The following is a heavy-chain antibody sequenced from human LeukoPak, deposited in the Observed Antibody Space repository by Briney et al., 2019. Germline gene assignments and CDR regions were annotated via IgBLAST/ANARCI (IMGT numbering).Heavy chain of an antibody. CDR1: GFTFSSYG. D-gene: IGHD3-9*01. J-gene: IGHJ4*02. V-gene: IGHV3-30*02. Sequence: QSGGSLRLSCAASGFTFSSYGMHWVRQAPGKGLGWVAFIRYDGSNKYYADSVKGRFTISRDNSKNTLYLQMNSLRAEDTAVYYCAKDHGDILTGPMYYFDYWGQGTLVTVSS. CDR2: IRYDGSNK. CDR3: AKDHGDILTGPMYYFDY.